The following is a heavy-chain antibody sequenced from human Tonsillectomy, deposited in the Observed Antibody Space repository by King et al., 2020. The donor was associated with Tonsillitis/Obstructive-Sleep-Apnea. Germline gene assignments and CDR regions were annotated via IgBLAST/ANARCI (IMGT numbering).Heavy chain of an antibody. D-gene: IGHD5-18*01. V-gene: IGHV3-48*02. Sequence: VQLVESGGGLVQPGGSLRLSCAASGFTFSNYSMNWVRQAPGKGLEWVSYISSSSSTIYYADSVKGRFTISRDNAKNSLYLQMNSRREEDTAVYYCARGLGGKAEKTPLIQLPNYYYYYMDVWGKGTTVTVSS. CDR1: GFTFSNYS. CDR3: ARGLGGKAEKTPLIQLPNYYYYYMDV. CDR2: ISSSSSTI. J-gene: IGHJ6*03.